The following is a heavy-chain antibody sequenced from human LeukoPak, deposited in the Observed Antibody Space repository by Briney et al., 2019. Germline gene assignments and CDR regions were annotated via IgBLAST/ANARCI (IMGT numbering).Heavy chain of an antibody. CDR1: GGSISSYY. D-gene: IGHD3-3*01. CDR3: ARVSPSYYDFWSGYPPGWIDP. CDR2: IYYSGST. J-gene: IGHJ5*02. V-gene: IGHV4-59*01. Sequence: PSETLSLTCTVSGGSISSYYWSWIRRPPGKGLEWIGYIYYSGSTNYNPSLKSRVTISVDTSKNQFSLKLSSVTAADTAVYYCARVSPSYYDFWSGYPPGWIDPWGQGTLVTVSS.